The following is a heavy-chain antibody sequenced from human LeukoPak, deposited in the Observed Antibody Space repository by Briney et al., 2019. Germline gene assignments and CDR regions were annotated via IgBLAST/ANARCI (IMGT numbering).Heavy chain of an antibody. CDR1: GYTFSTYT. CDR3: AREIDRHDYNRLFDY. D-gene: IGHD5-24*01. J-gene: IGHJ4*02. Sequence: GASVKVSCKASGYTFSTYTMHWVRQAPGQRLEWMGWINAGNGDTKYSQNFQGRVTITRDTSASSAYMEMSTLRSGDTAVYYCAREIDRHDYNRLFDYWGQGTLVTVSS. CDR2: INAGNGDT. V-gene: IGHV1-3*01.